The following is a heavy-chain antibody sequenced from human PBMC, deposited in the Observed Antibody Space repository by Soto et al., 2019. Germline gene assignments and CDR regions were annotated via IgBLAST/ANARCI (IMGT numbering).Heavy chain of an antibody. J-gene: IGHJ4*01. V-gene: IGHV3-49*04. D-gene: IGHD2-2*01. CDR3: AGAESTATGYLSLY. Sequence: CLLLSGIEARLIFGEVAINCVRQAPGEGLEWVGLIRNQTYHETTEYAASGKGRFTISRDASNGFAYLQMNSLKTEASAVYYCAGAESTATGYLSLYWRHGTLVTVSS. CDR1: RLIFGEVA. CDR2: IRNQTYHETT.